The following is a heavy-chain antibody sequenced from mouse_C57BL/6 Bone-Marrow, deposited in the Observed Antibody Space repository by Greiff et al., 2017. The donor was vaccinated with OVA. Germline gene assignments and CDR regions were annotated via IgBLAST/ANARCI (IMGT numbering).Heavy chain of an antibody. CDR2: IRLKSDNYAT. J-gene: IGHJ2*01. Sequence: EVKVVESGGGLVQPGGSMKLSCVASGFTFSNYWMNWVRQSPEKGLEWVAQIRLKSDNYATHYAESVKGRFTISRDDSKSSVYLQMNNSRAEDTGIYYCTRSIVTLDYWGQGTTLTVSS. V-gene: IGHV6-3*01. CDR1: GFTFSNYW. CDR3: TRSIVTLDY. D-gene: IGHD2-5*01.